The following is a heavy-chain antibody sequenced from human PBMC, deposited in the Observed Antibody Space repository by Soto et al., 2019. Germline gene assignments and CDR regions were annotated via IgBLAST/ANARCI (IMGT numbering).Heavy chain of an antibody. CDR3: ATWGGCGGDCSDYYYYGMDV. J-gene: IGHJ6*02. V-gene: IGHV4-59*01. CDR1: GGSISSYY. Sequence: SETLSLTCTVPGGSISSYYWSWIRQPPGKGLEWIGYIYYSGSTNYNPSLKSRVTISVDTSKNQFSLKLSSVTAADTAVYYCATWGGCGGDCSDYYYYGMDVWGQGTTVTVSS. D-gene: IGHD2-21*02. CDR2: IYYSGST.